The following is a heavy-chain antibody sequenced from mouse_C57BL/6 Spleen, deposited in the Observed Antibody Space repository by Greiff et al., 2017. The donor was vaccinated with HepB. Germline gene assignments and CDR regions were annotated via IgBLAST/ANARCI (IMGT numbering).Heavy chain of an antibody. V-gene: IGHV1-53*01. CDR3: ERSGGNGYFDV. J-gene: IGHJ1*03. Sequence: VQLQQSGTELVKPGASVKLSCKASGYTFTSYWMHWVKQRPGQGLEWIGNINPSNGGTNYNEKFKSKATLTVDKSSSTAYMQRSSLASEDSAVYYCERSGGNGYFDVWGTGTTVTVSS. CDR1: GYTFTSYW. D-gene: IGHD2-1*01. CDR2: INPSNGGT.